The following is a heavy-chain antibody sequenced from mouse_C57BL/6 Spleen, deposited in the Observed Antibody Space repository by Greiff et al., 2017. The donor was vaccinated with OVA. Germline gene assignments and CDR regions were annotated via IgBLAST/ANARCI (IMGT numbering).Heavy chain of an antibody. V-gene: IGHV1-76*01. CDR2: IYPGSGNT. Sequence: VQLQQSGAELVRPGASVKLSCKASGYTFTDYYINWVKQRPGQGLEWIARIYPGSGNTYYNEKFKGKATLTAEKSSSTAYMQLSSLTSEDSAVYFCARRGDDDDRGAWFAYWGQGTLVTVSA. CDR3: ARRGDDDDRGAWFAY. D-gene: IGHD2-4*01. CDR1: GYTFTDYY. J-gene: IGHJ3*01.